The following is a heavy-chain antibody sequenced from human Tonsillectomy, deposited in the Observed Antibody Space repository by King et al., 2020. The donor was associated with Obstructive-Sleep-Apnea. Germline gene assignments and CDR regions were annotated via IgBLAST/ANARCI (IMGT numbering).Heavy chain of an antibody. D-gene: IGHD5-18*01. CDR2: ISYGGSNK. Sequence: VQLVESGGGVVQPGRSLRLSCAASGFTFSSYAMDWVRQAPGKGLEWVAVISYGGSNKYYEDSVKGRFTISRENSKNTRYLQMKSRRAEDTAVYYCARAVDTAMSSPFDYWGQGTLVTVSS. J-gene: IGHJ4*02. CDR1: GFTFSSYA. V-gene: IGHV3-30*04. CDR3: ARAVDTAMSSPFDY.